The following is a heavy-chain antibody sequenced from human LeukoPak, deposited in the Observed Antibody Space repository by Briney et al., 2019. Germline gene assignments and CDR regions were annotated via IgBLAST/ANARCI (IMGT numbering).Heavy chain of an antibody. CDR3: ASAYCGGDCYLLPHYYYYYYMDV. D-gene: IGHD2-21*02. J-gene: IGHJ6*03. V-gene: IGHV4-59*12. Sequence: SETLSLTCTVSDGSISSYYWSWIRQPPGKGLEWIGYIYYSGSTNYNPSLKSRVTISGDTSKNQFSLRLSSVTAADTAVYYCASAYCGGDCYLLPHYYYYYYMDVWGKGTTVTVSS. CDR1: DGSISSYY. CDR2: IYYSGST.